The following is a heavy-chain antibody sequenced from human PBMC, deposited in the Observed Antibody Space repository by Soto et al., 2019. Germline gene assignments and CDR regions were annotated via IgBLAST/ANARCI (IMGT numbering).Heavy chain of an antibody. J-gene: IGHJ1*01. D-gene: IGHD2-21*02. V-gene: IGHV3-49*04. CDR2: IISKAYGGTT. CDR1: GCTFGDYA. CDR3: TRDRVAYCGGDCYTNYFQH. Sequence: GSLRLSCTAAGCTFGDYAMSWVRQAPGKGLEWVGFIISKAYGGTTEYAASVKGRFTISRDDSKSIAYLQMNSLKTEDTAVYYCTRDRVAYCGGDCYTNYFQHWGQGTLVTVSS.